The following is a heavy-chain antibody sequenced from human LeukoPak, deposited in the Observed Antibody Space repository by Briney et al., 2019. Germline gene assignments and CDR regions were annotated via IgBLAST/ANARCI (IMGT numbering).Heavy chain of an antibody. CDR1: GYSISSGYY. J-gene: IGHJ4*02. CDR2: IYPSGST. V-gene: IGHV4-38-2*02. CDR3: VRSNSPMVHAIAN. D-gene: IGHD4/OR15-4a*01. Sequence: SETLSLTCTVSGYSISSGYYWGWIRQPPGKGLEWIGSIYPSGSTFYNPSLERRITISVDTSKNQFSLKLSSVTAADTALYYCVRSNSPMVHAIANWGQGTLVTVSS.